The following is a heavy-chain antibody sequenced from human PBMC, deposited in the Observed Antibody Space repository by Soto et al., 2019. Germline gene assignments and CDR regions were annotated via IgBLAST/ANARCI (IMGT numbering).Heavy chain of an antibody. Sequence: SVKDCCKTSGDNSKKHVFPSVPQAPGQGLEWMGGTIPALGKTHYIEEFQGRVTITVDDATRTVYMEVRDLTSEDTAIYYCARGPFRTSAMDVWGQGTPVTVSS. J-gene: IGHJ6*01. D-gene: IGHD3-10*01. CDR1: GDNSKKHV. V-gene: IGHV1-69*10. CDR2: TIPALGKT. CDR3: ARGPFRTSAMDV.